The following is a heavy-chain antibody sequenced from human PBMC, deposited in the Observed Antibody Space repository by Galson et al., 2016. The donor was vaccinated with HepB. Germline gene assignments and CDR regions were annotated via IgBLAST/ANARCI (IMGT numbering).Heavy chain of an antibody. CDR2: IYYSGST. V-gene: IGHV4-39*07. CDR3: AREGVYRSGWYEE. CDR1: GGSISRSSYY. J-gene: IGHJ1*01. D-gene: IGHD6-19*01. Sequence: SETLSLTCTVSGGSISRSSYYWGWIRQPPGKGLEWIGSIYYSGSTFYNPSLKSRVTISVDTSKNQFSLNLSSVTAADTAVYYCAREGVYRSGWYEEWGQGTLVTVSS.